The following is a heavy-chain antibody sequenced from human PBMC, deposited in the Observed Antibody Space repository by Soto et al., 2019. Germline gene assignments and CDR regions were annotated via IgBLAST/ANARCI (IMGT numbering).Heavy chain of an antibody. CDR1: GFTFSSYA. CDR3: ARETYYDFWSGPYYGMDV. CDR2: ISYDGSNK. D-gene: IGHD3-3*01. J-gene: IGHJ6*02. Sequence: QVQLVESGGGVVQPGRSLRLSCAASGFTFSSYAMHWVRQAPGKGLEWVAVISYDGSNKYYADSVKGRFTISRDNSRNTLYLQMKRLRAEDTAVYYGARETYYDFWSGPYYGMDVWGQGTAVTVSS. V-gene: IGHV3-30-3*01.